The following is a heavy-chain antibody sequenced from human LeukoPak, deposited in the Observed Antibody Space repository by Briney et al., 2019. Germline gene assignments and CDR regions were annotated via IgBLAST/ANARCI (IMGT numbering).Heavy chain of an antibody. CDR1: GFNFNNYA. Sequence: GGSLRLSCAASGFNFNNYAMNWVRQAPGKGLEWVSSISGGGETTYYADSAKGRFTISRDNSQNTLYLQMNSLRAEDTAVYYCARDYADSVGYFFFDYWGQGTLVTVSS. D-gene: IGHD4-17*01. J-gene: IGHJ4*02. CDR2: ISGGGETT. CDR3: ARDYADSVGYFFFDY. V-gene: IGHV3-23*01.